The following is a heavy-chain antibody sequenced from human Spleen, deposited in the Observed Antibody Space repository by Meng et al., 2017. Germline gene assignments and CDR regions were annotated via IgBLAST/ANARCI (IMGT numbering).Heavy chain of an antibody. CDR1: GVSISSGGYY. CDR3: AREGSYHWFDP. J-gene: IGHJ5*02. D-gene: IGHD3-10*01. V-gene: IGHV4-31*03. Sequence: QVQLQESGPGLVKPSQTLSLTCTVSGVSISSGGYYWSWIRQHTGQGLEWLGHIYHSGSTFYSPSLKGRIAISVDTTNNQFYLKLTSVTAADTAVYFCAREGSYHWFDPWGQGTLVTVSS. CDR2: IYHSGST.